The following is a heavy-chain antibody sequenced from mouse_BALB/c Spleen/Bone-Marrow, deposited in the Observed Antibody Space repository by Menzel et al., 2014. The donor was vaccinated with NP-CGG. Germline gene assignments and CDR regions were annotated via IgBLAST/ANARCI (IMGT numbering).Heavy chain of an antibody. Sequence: EVKVVESGGGLVKPGGSLELSCAASGFTFSSYAMSWVRQTPEKRLEWVASISSGGSTYYPDSVKGRFTISRDNARNILYLQMSSLRSEDTAMYYCARGDYYGSSFYWYFDVWGAGTTVTVSS. J-gene: IGHJ1*01. D-gene: IGHD1-1*01. V-gene: IGHV5-6-5*01. CDR2: ISSGGST. CDR3: ARGDYYGSSFYWYFDV. CDR1: GFTFSSYA.